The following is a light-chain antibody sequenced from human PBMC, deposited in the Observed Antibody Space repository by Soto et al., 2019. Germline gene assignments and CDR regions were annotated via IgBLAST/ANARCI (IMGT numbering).Light chain of an antibody. CDR2: GAS. Sequence: EIVMTQSPATLSVSPGERATLSCRASQSVSSNLAWYQQKPGQAPRLLIYGASARATGIPARFSGSGSGTEFTLTISRLQSEDFVVYFCQQYNNWPPPYTFGQGTKGDIK. V-gene: IGKV3-15*01. CDR1: QSVSSN. J-gene: IGKJ2*01. CDR3: QQYNNWPPPYT.